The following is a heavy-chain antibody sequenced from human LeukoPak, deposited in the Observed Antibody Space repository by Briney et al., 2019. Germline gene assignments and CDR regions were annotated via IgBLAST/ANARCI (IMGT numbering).Heavy chain of an antibody. CDR2: ISYDGSNK. V-gene: IGHV3-30*18. D-gene: IGHD2-8*02. CDR3: AKDTVN. J-gene: IGHJ4*02. Sequence: GGSLRLSCAASGFTFSSYGMHWVRQAPGKGLEWVAVISYDGSNKYYADSVKGRFTISRDNSKNSLYLQMNSLRAEDTALYYCAKDTVNWGQGTLVTVSS. CDR1: GFTFSSYG.